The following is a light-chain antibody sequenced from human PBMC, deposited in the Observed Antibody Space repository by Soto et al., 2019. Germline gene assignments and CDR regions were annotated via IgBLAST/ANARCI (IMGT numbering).Light chain of an antibody. Sequence: QSALTQPASVSGSPGQSITISCTGTSSDVGGYNHVAWYQQYPGKAPKLIIYEVSERPSGVPDRFSGSKSGNTASLTVSGLQAEDEADYYCSSYAGSNNHVVFGGGTKLTVL. V-gene: IGLV2-8*01. CDR2: EVS. J-gene: IGLJ2*01. CDR1: SSDVGGYNH. CDR3: SSYAGSNNHVV.